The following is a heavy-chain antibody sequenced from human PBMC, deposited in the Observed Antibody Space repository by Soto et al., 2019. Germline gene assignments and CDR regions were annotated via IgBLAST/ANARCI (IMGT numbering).Heavy chain of an antibody. CDR2: ISYDGSKK. CDR1: GFTFISYG. V-gene: IGHV3-30*18. Sequence: PWGSLRLSCAASGFTFISYGIHFFRQSPFKWLEWVAVISYDGSKKYYADSVKGRFTISRDNSKNTLYLQMNSLRVEDTAVYYCAKGGPFSIAAAGTQWGQGTLVTVSS. D-gene: IGHD6-13*01. J-gene: IGHJ4*02. CDR3: AKGGPFSIAAAGTQ.